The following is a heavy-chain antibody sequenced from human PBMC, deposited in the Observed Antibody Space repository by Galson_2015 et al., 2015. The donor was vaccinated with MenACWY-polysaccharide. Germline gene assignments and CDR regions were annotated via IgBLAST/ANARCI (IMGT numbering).Heavy chain of an antibody. CDR1: GGSISSSNW. V-gene: IGHV4-4*02. CDR2: IYHSGST. Sequence: ATLSLTCAVSGGSISSSNWWSWVRQPPGKGLEWIGEIYHSGSTNYNPSLKSRVTISVDKSKNQFSLKLSSVTAADTAVYYCATVVPAARYMDVWGKGTPVTVSS. CDR3: ATVVPAARYMDV. D-gene: IGHD2-2*01. J-gene: IGHJ6*03.